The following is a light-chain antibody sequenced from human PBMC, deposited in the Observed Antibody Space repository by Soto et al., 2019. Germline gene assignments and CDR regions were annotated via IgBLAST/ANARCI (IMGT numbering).Light chain of an antibody. Sequence: QSVLTQPPSLSGTPGQTVTISCIGSRSNIGSAIVHWYQQLPGTAPKHLIYMNSQRPSGVPDRFSGSKSGTSASLVITGPRPEDEADYYCVAWDDNLGSRVFGGGTKLTVL. CDR2: MNS. J-gene: IGLJ3*02. CDR1: RSNIGSAI. CDR3: VAWDDNLGSRV. V-gene: IGLV1-47*01.